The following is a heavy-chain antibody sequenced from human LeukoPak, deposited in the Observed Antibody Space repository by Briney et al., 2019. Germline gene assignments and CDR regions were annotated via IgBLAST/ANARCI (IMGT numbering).Heavy chain of an antibody. Sequence: GGSLRLSCAASGFTFSSYSMNWVRQAPGKGLEWVSSISSSSSYIYYADSVKGRFTISRDNAKNSLYLQMNSLRTEDTAVYYCARDIAYCGGDCYSGYFQHWGQGTLVTVSS. CDR1: GFTFSSYS. D-gene: IGHD2-21*01. CDR3: ARDIAYCGGDCYSGYFQH. J-gene: IGHJ1*01. CDR2: ISSSSSYI. V-gene: IGHV3-21*01.